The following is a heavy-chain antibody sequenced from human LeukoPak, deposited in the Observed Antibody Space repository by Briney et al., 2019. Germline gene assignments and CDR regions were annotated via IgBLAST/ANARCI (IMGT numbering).Heavy chain of an antibody. Sequence: PGGSLRLSCAASGFTFSTYAMHWVRQAPGKGLEWVAVISYDGSSKYYADSVKGRFTISRDNSKNTLYLQMNSLRAEDTAVYYCAKRVYSSGWYYFDYWGQGTLVTVSS. J-gene: IGHJ4*02. CDR3: AKRVYSSGWYYFDY. D-gene: IGHD6-19*01. CDR1: GFTFSTYA. CDR2: ISYDGSSK. V-gene: IGHV3-30*04.